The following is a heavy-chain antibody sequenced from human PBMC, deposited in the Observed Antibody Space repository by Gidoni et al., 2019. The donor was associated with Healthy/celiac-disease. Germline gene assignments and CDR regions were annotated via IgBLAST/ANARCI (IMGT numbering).Heavy chain of an antibody. D-gene: IGHD2-21*01. J-gene: IGHJ3*02. V-gene: IGHV4-39*01. Sequence: GKGLEWIGSIYYSGSTYYNPSLKSRVTISVDTSKNQFSLKLSSVTAADTAVYYCARQYCGGDCLINVPDAFDIWGQGTMVTVSS. CDR2: IYYSGST. CDR3: ARQYCGGDCLINVPDAFDI.